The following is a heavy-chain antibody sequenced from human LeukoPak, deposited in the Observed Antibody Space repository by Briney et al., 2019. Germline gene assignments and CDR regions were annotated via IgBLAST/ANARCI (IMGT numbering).Heavy chain of an antibody. CDR3: AKDIAVAGTRTNPFDY. Sequence: PGGSLRLSCAASGFTFSSYGMHWVRQAPGKGLEWVAVISYDGSNKYYADSVKGRFTISRDNSKNTLYLQMNSLRAEDTAVYYCAKDIAVAGTRTNPFDYWGQGTLVTVSS. J-gene: IGHJ4*02. V-gene: IGHV3-30*18. CDR1: GFTFSSYG. CDR2: ISYDGSNK. D-gene: IGHD6-19*01.